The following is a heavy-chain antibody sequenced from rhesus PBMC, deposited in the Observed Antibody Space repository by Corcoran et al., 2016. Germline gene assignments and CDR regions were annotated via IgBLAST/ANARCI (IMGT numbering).Heavy chain of an antibody. CDR3: ARTQYCTGSGCYQVIDY. V-gene: IGHV2-174*01. CDR1: GFSLTTSGMG. J-gene: IGHJ4*01. D-gene: IGHD2-21*01. CDR2: IYWDDDK. Sequence: QVTLKESGPALVKPTQTLTLTCTFSGFSLTTSGMGVGWIRQPPGQALEWLALIYWDDDKRYSTSLKSRLTISKDTSKNQVVLTMTNMDPVDTATYYCARTQYCTGSGCYQVIDYWGQGVLVTVSS.